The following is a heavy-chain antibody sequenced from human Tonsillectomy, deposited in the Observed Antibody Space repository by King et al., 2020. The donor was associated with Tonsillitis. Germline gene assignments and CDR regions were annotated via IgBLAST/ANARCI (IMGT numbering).Heavy chain of an antibody. D-gene: IGHD3-9*01. J-gene: IGHJ4*02. V-gene: IGHV5-51*01. CDR1: GYSFTNYW. CDR3: ARKRLRNNDILTGLFDY. Sequence: QLVQSGAEVKKPGESLKISCKGSGYSFTNYWIGWVRQMPGKGLEWMGIIYPGVSESRYSPSFQGQVTISVDKSISTAYLQWSSLKASDTAMYFCARKRLRNNDILTGLFDYWGQGTLVTVSS. CDR2: IYPGVSES.